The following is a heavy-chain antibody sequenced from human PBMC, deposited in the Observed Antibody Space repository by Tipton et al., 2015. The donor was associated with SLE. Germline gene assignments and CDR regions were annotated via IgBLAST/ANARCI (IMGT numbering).Heavy chain of an antibody. CDR2: IYYSGST. J-gene: IGHJ4*02. CDR3: ARDVAAEFDY. Sequence: LRLSCTVSGGSISSYYWSWIRQPPGKGLEWIGYIYYSGSTNYNSSLKSRVTISVDTSKNQFSLKLSSVTAADTAVYYCARDVAAEFDYWGQGTLVTVSS. D-gene: IGHD6-13*01. CDR1: GGSISSYY. V-gene: IGHV4-59*12.